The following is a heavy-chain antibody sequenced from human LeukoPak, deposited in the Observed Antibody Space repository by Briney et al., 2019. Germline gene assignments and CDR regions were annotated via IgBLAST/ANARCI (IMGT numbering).Heavy chain of an antibody. D-gene: IGHD3-10*01. CDR2: IYPGDSDS. Sequence: GESLKISCKGSGYSFTSYWIGWVRQMPGKGLEWMGIIYPGDSDSRHSPSFQGQVTISADQSISTAYLQWSSLKASDTAMYYCARSGPSDQDAFDVWGQGTMVTVSS. CDR3: ARSGPSDQDAFDV. CDR1: GYSFTSYW. J-gene: IGHJ3*01. V-gene: IGHV5-51*01.